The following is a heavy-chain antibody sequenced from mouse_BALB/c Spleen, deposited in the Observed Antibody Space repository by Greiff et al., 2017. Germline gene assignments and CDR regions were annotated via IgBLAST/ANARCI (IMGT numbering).Heavy chain of an antibody. V-gene: IGHV1-54*03. CDR2: INPGSGGT. J-gene: IGHJ4*01. D-gene: IGHD4-1*01. CDR3: ARGWDDAMDY. Sequence: VQLQQSGAELVRPGTSVKVSCKASGYAFTNYLIEWVKQRPGQGLEWIGVINPGSGGTNYNEKFKGKATLTADKSSSTAYMQLSSLTSDDSAVYFCARGWDDAMDYWGQGTSVTVSS. CDR1: GYAFTNYL.